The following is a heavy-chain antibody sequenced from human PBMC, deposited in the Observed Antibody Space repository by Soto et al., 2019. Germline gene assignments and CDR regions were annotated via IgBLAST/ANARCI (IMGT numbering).Heavy chain of an antibody. V-gene: IGHV3-30*18. D-gene: IGHD6-19*01. CDR2: ISYDGSNK. Sequence: QVQLVESGGGVVQPGRSLRLSCAASGFTFSSYGMHWVRQAPGKGLEWVAVISYDGSNKYYADSVKGRFTISRDNSKNTLYLQMNSLRAEDTAVYYCAKDQNEVAVAGVYNWFDPWGQGTLVTVSS. J-gene: IGHJ5*02. CDR1: GFTFSSYG. CDR3: AKDQNEVAVAGVYNWFDP.